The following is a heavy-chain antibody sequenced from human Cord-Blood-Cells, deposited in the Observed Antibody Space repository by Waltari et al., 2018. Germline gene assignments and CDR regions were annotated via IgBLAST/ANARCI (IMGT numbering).Heavy chain of an antibody. V-gene: IGHV1-2*02. D-gene: IGHD6-19*01. J-gene: IGHJ5*02. CDR2: SKPNSGGT. CDR3: ARARSIAVAGTGWFDP. CDR1: GYTFTGYY. Sequence: QVQLVQSGAEVKKPGASVKVSCKASGYTFTGYYMHWVRQAPGQGLEWMGWSKPNSGGTNYAQKFQGRVTMTRDTSISTAYMELSRLRSDDTAVYYCARARSIAVAGTGWFDPWGQGTLVTVSS.